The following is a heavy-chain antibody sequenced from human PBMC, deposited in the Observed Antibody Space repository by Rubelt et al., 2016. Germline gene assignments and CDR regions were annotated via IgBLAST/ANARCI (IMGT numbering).Heavy chain of an antibody. CDR3: ARDDSTSSAGWFDP. V-gene: IGHV4-59*11. J-gene: IGHJ5*02. D-gene: IGHD6-6*01. Sequence: QVLLQESGPGLVKPSETLSLTCSISDSSMNIHSWSWFRRPPGKGLEWIGFVSDSGRPHYNPSLESRVPLSMDRSKAEFYMNLKSVTAADTAVYYCARDDSTSSAGWFDPWGPGTLVTVSS. CDR2: VSDSGRP. CDR1: DSSMNIHS.